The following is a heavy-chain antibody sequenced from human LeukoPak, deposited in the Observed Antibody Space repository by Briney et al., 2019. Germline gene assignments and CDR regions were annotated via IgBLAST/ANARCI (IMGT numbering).Heavy chain of an antibody. D-gene: IGHD6-19*01. V-gene: IGHV1-2*02. CDR1: GYTFTGYY. CDR2: VNPNTGAT. Sequence: ASVKVSCKPSGYTFTGYYLRWVRQAPGQGLEWMGWVNPNTGATIYAEKFQGRVTMTRDTPIDTAYMEMRSLRSDDTAVYYCARDRVGSGWPRPWYFEFWGQGTLITVAS. J-gene: IGHJ4*02. CDR3: ARDRVGSGWPRPWYFEF.